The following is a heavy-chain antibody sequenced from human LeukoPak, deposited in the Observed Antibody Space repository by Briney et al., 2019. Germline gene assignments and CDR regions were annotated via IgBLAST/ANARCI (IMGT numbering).Heavy chain of an antibody. CDR3: ARDPDDFWSGYYIRPTDYYYGMDV. J-gene: IGHJ6*02. CDR1: GFTFDDYA. CDR2: ISWNSGNI. Sequence: GGSLRLSCAASGFTFDDYAMHWVRQAPGKGLEWVSGISWNSGNIGYADSVKGRFTISRDNSKNTLYLQMNSLRAEDTAVYYCARDPDDFWSGYYIRPTDYYYGMDVWGQGTTVTVSS. D-gene: IGHD3-3*01. V-gene: IGHV3-9*01.